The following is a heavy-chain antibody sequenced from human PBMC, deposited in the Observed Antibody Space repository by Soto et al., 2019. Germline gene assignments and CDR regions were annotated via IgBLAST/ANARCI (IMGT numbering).Heavy chain of an antibody. CDR2: IYYSGST. V-gene: IGHV4-31*03. CDR3: ARVRFGYYDSSGTY. CDR1: GGSIGSGGYY. J-gene: IGHJ4*02. Sequence: QVQLQESGPGLVKPSQTLSLTCTVSGGSIGSGGYYWSWIRQHPGKGLEWIGYIYYSGSTYYNPSLKSRVTISVDTSKNQFSLMLSSVTAADTAVYYCARVRFGYYDSSGTYWGQRTLVTVSS. D-gene: IGHD3-22*01.